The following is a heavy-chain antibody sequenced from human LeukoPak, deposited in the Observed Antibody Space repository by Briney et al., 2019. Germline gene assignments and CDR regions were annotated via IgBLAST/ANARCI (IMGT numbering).Heavy chain of an antibody. CDR3: ARGRTRLRNYVDV. CDR2: INHSGST. D-gene: IGHD4-17*01. V-gene: IGHV4-34*01. Sequence: SETLSLTCAVYGGSFSGYYWSWIRQPPGKGLEWIGEINHSGSTNYNPSLKSRVTISVDTSKNQFSLKLSSVTAADTAVYYCARGRTRLRNYVDVWGKGTTVTVSS. CDR1: GGSFSGYY. J-gene: IGHJ6*03.